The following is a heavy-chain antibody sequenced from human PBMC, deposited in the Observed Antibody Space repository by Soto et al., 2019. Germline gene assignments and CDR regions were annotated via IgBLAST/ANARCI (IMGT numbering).Heavy chain of an antibody. V-gene: IGHV1-18*01. J-gene: IGHJ4*02. Sequence: QIQLVQSGAEVKKPGASVKVSCKASGYTFSSYHITWVRQAPGQGLEWMGWISASNGNTNHAQNLQGRVTMTTDPPTSPAYMELRSLRSADTAVYYCARDLPPVDYGGQGTLVTVS. CDR3: ARDLPPVDY. CDR1: GYTFSSYH. CDR2: ISASNGNT.